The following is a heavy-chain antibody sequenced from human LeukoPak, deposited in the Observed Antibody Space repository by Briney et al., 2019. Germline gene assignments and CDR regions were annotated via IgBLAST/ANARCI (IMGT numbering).Heavy chain of an antibody. V-gene: IGHV3-30*18. Sequence: HPGGSLRLSCAASGFTFSSYGMHWVRQAPGKGLEWVAVISYDGSNKYYADSVKGRFTISRDNSKNTLYLQMNSLRAEDTAAYYCAKRDSSGNYPYYFDSWGQGTLVTVSS. J-gene: IGHJ4*02. CDR1: GFTFSSYG. CDR3: AKRDSSGNYPYYFDS. CDR2: ISYDGSNK. D-gene: IGHD3-22*01.